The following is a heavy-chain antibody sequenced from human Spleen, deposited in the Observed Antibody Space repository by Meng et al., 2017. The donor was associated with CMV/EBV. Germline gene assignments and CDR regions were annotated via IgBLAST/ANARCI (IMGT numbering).Heavy chain of an antibody. D-gene: IGHD3-10*01. J-gene: IGHJ4*02. V-gene: IGHV3-23*01. CDR1: GFTFSNFA. Sequence: GGSLRLSCAASGFTFSNFAMTWVRLAPGKGLEWVSTISGSGDLKYYADSVKGRFTISRDNSNTPLYLQMNSLRVDDTAIYYCASNVGGPRPFDYWGQGTLVTVSS. CDR3: ASNVGGPRPFDY. CDR2: ISGSGDLK.